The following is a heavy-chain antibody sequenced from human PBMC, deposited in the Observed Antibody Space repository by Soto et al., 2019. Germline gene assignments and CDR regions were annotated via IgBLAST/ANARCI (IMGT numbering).Heavy chain of an antibody. Sequence: EVQLVESGGDLVEPGGSLRLSCVTSGFMFSSAWMSWVRQAPGKGLEWVGRIKSKTDGGARDYAAPVTGRLSISRDDSKSTLYLQMTSLRAEDTALYYCVEGWNDFWGQGTLVTVSS. V-gene: IGHV3-15*01. CDR1: GFMFSSAW. CDR3: VEGWNDF. CDR2: IKSKTDGGAR. J-gene: IGHJ4*02. D-gene: IGHD1-1*01.